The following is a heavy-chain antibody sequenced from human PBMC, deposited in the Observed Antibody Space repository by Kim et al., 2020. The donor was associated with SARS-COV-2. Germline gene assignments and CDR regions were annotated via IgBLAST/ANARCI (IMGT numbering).Heavy chain of an antibody. D-gene: IGHD2-15*01. V-gene: IGHV3-15*01. CDR1: GFTFSNAW. CDR3: TTDLGVVAATLAFDI. CDR2: IKSKTDGGTT. Sequence: GGSLRLSCAASGFTFSNAWMSWVRQAPGKGLEWVGRIKSKTDGGTTDYAAPVKGRFTISRDDSKNTLYLQMNSLKTEDTDVYCCTTDLGVVAATLAFDIWGQGTMVTVSS. J-gene: IGHJ3*02.